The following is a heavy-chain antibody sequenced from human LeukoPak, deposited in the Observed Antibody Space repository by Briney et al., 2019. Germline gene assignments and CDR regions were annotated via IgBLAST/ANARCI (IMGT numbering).Heavy chain of an antibody. CDR1: GFTFSSYP. J-gene: IGHJ4*02. V-gene: IGHV3-23*01. Sequence: PGGSLRLSCAASGFTFSSYPMSWVRQAPGKGLEWVSAISSGGDNTYYADSVKGRLTISRDNSKNTLYVQMTSLRAEDTAVYYCAREDATMVLSLDYWGQGALVTVSS. CDR3: AREDATMVLSLDY. CDR2: ISSGGDNT. D-gene: IGHD5-18*01.